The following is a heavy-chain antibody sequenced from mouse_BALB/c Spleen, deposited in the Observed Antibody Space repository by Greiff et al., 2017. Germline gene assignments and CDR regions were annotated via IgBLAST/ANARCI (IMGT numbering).Heavy chain of an antibody. V-gene: IGHV1-20*02. CDR2: INPYNGDT. CDR3: ARVGLYYDYFDY. Sequence: DVKLQESGPELVKPGASVKISCKASGYSFTGYFMNWVMQSHGKSLEWIGRINPYNGDTFYNQKFKGKATLTVDKSSSTAHMELRSLASEDSAVYYCARVGLYYDYFDYWGQGTTLTVSS. CDR1: GYSFTGYF. J-gene: IGHJ2*01. D-gene: IGHD2-4*01.